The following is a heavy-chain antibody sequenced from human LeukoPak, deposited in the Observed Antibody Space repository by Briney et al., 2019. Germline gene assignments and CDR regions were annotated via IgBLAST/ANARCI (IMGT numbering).Heavy chain of an antibody. Sequence: SETLSLTCTVSGGSISSYYWSWIRQPAGKGLEWIGRIYTSGSTNYNPSLKSRVTMSVDTSKNQFSLKLSSVTAADTAVYYCARSYNVMVRGAGRAFDIWGQGTMVTVSS. CDR1: GGSISSYY. CDR3: ARSYNVMVRGAGRAFDI. CDR2: IYTSGST. V-gene: IGHV4-4*07. D-gene: IGHD3-10*01. J-gene: IGHJ3*02.